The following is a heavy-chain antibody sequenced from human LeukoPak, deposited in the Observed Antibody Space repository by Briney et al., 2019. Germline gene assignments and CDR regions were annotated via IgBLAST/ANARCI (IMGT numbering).Heavy chain of an antibody. V-gene: IGHV4-59*08. D-gene: IGHD1-26*01. J-gene: IGHJ4*02. CDR2: IYYSGST. CDR3: ARRAPGAYFDY. CDR1: GGSISSYY. Sequence: PSETLSLTCTVSGGSISSYYWSWIRPPPGKGLEWIGYIYYSGSTNYNPSLKSRVTISVDTSKNQFSLKLSSVTAADTAVYYCARRAPGAYFDYWGQGTLVTVSS.